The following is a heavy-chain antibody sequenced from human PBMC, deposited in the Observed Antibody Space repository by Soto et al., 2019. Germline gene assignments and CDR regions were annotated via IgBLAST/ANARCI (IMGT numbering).Heavy chain of an antibody. V-gene: IGHV4-34*01. CDR3: ARVHSSGWYAGY. CDR2: VDHTGST. CDR1: GGSFSGYF. Sequence: QVQLQQWGAGLLKPSETLSLTCAVYGGSFSGYFWSWIQQPPGKGLEWIGEVDHTGSTNYNPSLTSRVTISVDRSKNQFSLQLSSVTAADTAVYYSARVHSSGWYAGYWGRGTLVTVSS. J-gene: IGHJ4*02. D-gene: IGHD6-19*01.